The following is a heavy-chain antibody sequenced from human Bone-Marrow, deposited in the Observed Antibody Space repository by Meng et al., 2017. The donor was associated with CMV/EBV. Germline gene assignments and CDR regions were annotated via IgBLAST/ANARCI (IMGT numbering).Heavy chain of an antibody. CDR2: INHSGST. J-gene: IGHJ4*02. CDR1: GGSISSYY. D-gene: IGHD5-12*01. Sequence: SETLSLTCTVSGGSISSYYWSWIRQPPGKGLEWIGEINHSGSTNYNPSLKSRVTISVDTSKNQFSLKLSSVTAADTAVYYCARGRYSGYDDYWGQGTLVTVSS. CDR3: ARGRYSGYDDY. V-gene: IGHV4-34*01.